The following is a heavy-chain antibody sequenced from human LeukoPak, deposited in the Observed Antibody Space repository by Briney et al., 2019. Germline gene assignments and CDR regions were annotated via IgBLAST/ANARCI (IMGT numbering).Heavy chain of an antibody. V-gene: IGHV3-9*01. Sequence: GGSLRLSCAACGFTFDDYAMHWVRHAPGKGLEWVSGISWNSGSIGYADSVKGRFIISRDNAKNCLYLQMNSLRAEDTAVYYCARVRGIYWGQGTLVTVSS. J-gene: IGHJ4*02. CDR3: ARVRGIY. D-gene: IGHD2-15*01. CDR2: ISWNSGSI. CDR1: GFTFDDYA.